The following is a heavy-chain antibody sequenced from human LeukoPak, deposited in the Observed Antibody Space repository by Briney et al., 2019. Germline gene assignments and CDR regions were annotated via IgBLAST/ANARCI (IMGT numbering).Heavy chain of an antibody. J-gene: IGHJ6*03. CDR1: GFTFSSYG. CDR2: ISYDGSNK. D-gene: IGHD2-8*01. Sequence: PGRSLRLSCAASGFTFSSYGMHWVRQAPGKGLEWVAVISYDGSNKYYADSVKGRFTITRDNSEDTLYLQMSSLRTEDTALYYCARDTAWYTTQYYIDVWGKGITVSVSS. V-gene: IGHV3-30*03. CDR3: ARDTAWYTTQYYIDV.